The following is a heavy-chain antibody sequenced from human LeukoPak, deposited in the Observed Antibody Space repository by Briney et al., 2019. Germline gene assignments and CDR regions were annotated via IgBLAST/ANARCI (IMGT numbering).Heavy chain of an antibody. J-gene: IGHJ5*02. D-gene: IGHD6-13*01. V-gene: IGHV4-38-2*02. CDR3: ARGYSSSWYFNWFDP. Sequence: SEALSLTCTVSGYSISSGYYWGWIRQPPGKGLEWIGNIYHSGSTFYNPSLKSRVTISVDTSKNQFSLKLSSVTAADTAVYYCARGYSSSWYFNWFDPWGQGTLVTVSS. CDR2: IYHSGST. CDR1: GYSISSGYY.